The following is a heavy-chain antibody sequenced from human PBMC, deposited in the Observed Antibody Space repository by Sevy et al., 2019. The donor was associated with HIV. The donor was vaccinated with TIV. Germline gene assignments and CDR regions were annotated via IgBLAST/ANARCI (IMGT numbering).Heavy chain of an antibody. Sequence: GGSLRLSCVVSGSSFTTAWFSWIRQAPGKGLEWVGRIKSKNDGGTTDYAEPVKGGFTISRDDSKNTLYLQMSTLKTDDTAVYYCATDPGEYQVYWGQGTLVTVSS. D-gene: IGHD4-17*01. CDR2: IKSKNDGGTT. CDR3: ATDPGEYQVY. CDR1: GSSFTTAW. V-gene: IGHV3-15*01. J-gene: IGHJ4*02.